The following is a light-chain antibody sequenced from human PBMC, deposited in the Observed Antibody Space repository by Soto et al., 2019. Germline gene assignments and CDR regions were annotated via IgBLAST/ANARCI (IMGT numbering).Light chain of an antibody. Sequence: EIVLTQSPATLSLSPGERATLSCRASQSVSSYLAWYQQKPGQAPRLLIYDASNRATGIPARFSGSGSGTDFTLTFSSLEPEDFALYYCQHRSNWPPTFGQGTKVEIK. CDR1: QSVSSY. V-gene: IGKV3-11*01. CDR2: DAS. J-gene: IGKJ1*01. CDR3: QHRSNWPPT.